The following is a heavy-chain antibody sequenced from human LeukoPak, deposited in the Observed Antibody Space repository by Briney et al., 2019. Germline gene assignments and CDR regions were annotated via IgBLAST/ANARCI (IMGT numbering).Heavy chain of an antibody. CDR1: GFTFAIFE. CDR2: ITSSGSNT. D-gene: IGHD3-9*01. CDR3: ARATGEEDVLTGGYPFYFDY. J-gene: IGHJ4*02. V-gene: IGHV3-48*03. Sequence: GGSLRLSCTASGFTFAIFEMNWVRQAPGKGLEWVSSITSSGSNTYYADSVKGRFTISRDNTKNSLYLQMSSLRAEDTAVYDCARATGEEDVLTGGYPFYFDYWGQGTLVTVSS.